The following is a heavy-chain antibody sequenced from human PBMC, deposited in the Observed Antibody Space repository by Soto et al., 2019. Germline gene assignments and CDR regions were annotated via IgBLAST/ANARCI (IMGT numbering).Heavy chain of an antibody. D-gene: IGHD3-10*01. V-gene: IGHV4-31*03. CDR3: ARELRFGEDYYGMDV. CDR2: IYYSGST. Sequence: QVQLQESGPGLVKPSQTLSLTCSVSGGSISSGAYYWSRIRQHPGKGLEWIGYIYYSGSTYYNPSLKSRVTISVDTSKNQFSLKLSSVTAADTAVYYCARELRFGEDYYGMDVWGQGTTVTVSS. CDR1: GGSISSGAYY. J-gene: IGHJ6*02.